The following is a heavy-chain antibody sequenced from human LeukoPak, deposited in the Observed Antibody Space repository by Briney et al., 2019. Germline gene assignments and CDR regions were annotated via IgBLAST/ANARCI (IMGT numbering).Heavy chain of an antibody. CDR3: ARLYGTYPGWFDP. J-gene: IGHJ5*02. Sequence: GSLRLSCAASGFTFSSYGMHWVRQAPGKGLGWVAVIWYDGSNKYYADSVKGRFTISRDNSKNTLYLQMNSLRAEDTAVYYCARLYGTYPGWFDPWGQGTLVTVSS. CDR2: IWYDGSNK. D-gene: IGHD4-17*01. V-gene: IGHV3-33*01. CDR1: GFTFSSYG.